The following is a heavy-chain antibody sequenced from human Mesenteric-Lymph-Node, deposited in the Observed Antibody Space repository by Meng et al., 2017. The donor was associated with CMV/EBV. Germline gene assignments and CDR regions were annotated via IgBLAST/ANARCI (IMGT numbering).Heavy chain of an antibody. V-gene: IGHV3-23*01. CDR3: ASLGCSSTRCDDY. D-gene: IGHD2-2*01. CDR2: ISGSGGSI. J-gene: IGHJ4*02. CDR1: AFTFSSYA. Sequence: CAASAFTFSSYAMNWVRQAPGKGLEWVSTISGSGGSIYYADSVKGRFTISRDNSKNTLYLQMNSLRAEDTAIYYCASLGCSSTRCDDYWGQGTLVTVSS.